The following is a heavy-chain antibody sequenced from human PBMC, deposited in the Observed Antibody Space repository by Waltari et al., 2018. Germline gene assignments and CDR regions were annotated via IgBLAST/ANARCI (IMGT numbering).Heavy chain of an antibody. CDR2: RXPNSGNX. Sequence: VXXVQSGXEXKKPGASVKVSCKASGYTFTSYXXNWVRQATGQGLEWMGWRXPNSGNXXXAXKXQXXXXXTRNTSIXTAYMEXXXXXSEDTAVYXXAXGSXXYXGQGTLXXXXS. CDR3: AXGSXXY. V-gene: IGHV1-8*01. CDR1: GYTFTSYX. J-gene: IGHJ4*02.